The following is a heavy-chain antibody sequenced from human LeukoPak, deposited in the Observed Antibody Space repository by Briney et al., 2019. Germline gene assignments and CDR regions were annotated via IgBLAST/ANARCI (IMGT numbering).Heavy chain of an antibody. CDR2: IYPGDSDA. D-gene: IGHD6-6*01. Sequence: GESLKISCKGSGYRFTSYWIGWVRQMPGKGLEWMGIIYPGDSDARYSPSFQGQVTISADKSISTAYLQWSSLKASDTAMYSCARGVEYSSSYFVYWGQGTLVTVSS. CDR1: GYRFTSYW. J-gene: IGHJ4*02. CDR3: ARGVEYSSSYFVY. V-gene: IGHV5-51*01.